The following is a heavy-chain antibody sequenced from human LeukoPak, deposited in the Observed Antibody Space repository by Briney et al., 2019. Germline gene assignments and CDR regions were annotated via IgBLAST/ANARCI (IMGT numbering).Heavy chain of an antibody. D-gene: IGHD3-10*01. V-gene: IGHV3-23*01. CDR2: ISGSGGST. J-gene: IGHJ4*02. Sequence: GGSLRLSCAASGFTFSSYAMSWVRQAPGKGLEWVSAISGSGGSTYYADSVKGRFTISRDNSKNTLYLQMNSLRAEDTAVYYCAKDVADGSGSYYNDPPLNYWGQGTLVTVSS. CDR1: GFTFSSYA. CDR3: AKDVADGSGSYYNDPPLNY.